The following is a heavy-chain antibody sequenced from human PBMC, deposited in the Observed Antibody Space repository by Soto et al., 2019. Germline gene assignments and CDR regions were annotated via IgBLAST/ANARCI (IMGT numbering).Heavy chain of an antibody. J-gene: IGHJ6*02. CDR3: TRDRGFGMDV. CDR2: IYDNGIT. V-gene: IGHV4-31*03. CDR1: GGSISGGRYY. Sequence: QVPLQESGPGLVKPSQTLSLTCNVSGGSISGGRYYWNWIRQHPGKGLEWIGNIYDNGITYYNPSLKSRVIISEDTSKNQFSLRLSSVTAADTAVYYCTRDRGFGMDVWGQGTKVTVSS.